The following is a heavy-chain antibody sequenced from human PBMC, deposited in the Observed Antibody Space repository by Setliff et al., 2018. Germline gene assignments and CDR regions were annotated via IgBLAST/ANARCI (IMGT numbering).Heavy chain of an antibody. CDR2: VNPRTGST. CDR3: ARDAVSNFDRGDSPAY. J-gene: IGHJ4*02. V-gene: IGHV1-46*01. CDR1: GYVFTGYY. D-gene: IGHD2-21*01. Sequence: GASVKVSCKASGYVFTGYYIHWVRHAPGQGFEWMGSVNPRTGSTAYAARFQGRITMTRDTSATTVYMTLGSLRSDDTAVYFCARDAVSNFDRGDSPAYWGRGTLVTV.